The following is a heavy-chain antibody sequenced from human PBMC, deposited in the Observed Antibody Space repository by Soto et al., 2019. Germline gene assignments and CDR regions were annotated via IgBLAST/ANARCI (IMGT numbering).Heavy chain of an antibody. CDR2: INHSGST. CDR3: ARDKITALFDY. J-gene: IGHJ4*01. D-gene: IGHD3-10*01. CDR1: GGSFSGYY. V-gene: IGHV4-34*01. Sequence: QVQLQQWGAGLLKPSATLSLTCAVYGGSFSGYYWTWIRQPPGTGLEWIGEINHSGSTNYNTSLKSRVTISGDTSKNQFSLKLPSVTAAVTAVYSFARDKITALFDYWGHGTLVNVS.